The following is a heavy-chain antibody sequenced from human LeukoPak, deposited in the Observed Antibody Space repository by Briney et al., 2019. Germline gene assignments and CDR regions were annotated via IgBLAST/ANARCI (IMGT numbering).Heavy chain of an antibody. CDR1: GGSVSSGDYY. D-gene: IGHD3-3*01. CDR3: ARYEAGAFDT. Sequence: SETLSLTCTVSGGSVSSGDYYWSWIRQPPGKGLEWIGYIYYSGSTYYNPSLKSRVTISVDTSKNQFSLKLSSVTAADTAVYYCARYEAGAFDTWGQGTMVTVSS. V-gene: IGHV4-30-4*01. J-gene: IGHJ3*02. CDR2: IYYSGST.